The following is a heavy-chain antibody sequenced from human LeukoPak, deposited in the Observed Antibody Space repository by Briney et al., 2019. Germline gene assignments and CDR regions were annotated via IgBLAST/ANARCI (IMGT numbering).Heavy chain of an antibody. CDR3: ASLGGGSGSSHNPLVDH. J-gene: IGHJ4*02. CDR1: GFTFRNYW. Sequence: GGSLRLSCAASGFTFRNYWMGWVRQAPGKGLEWVSSVSGGSDYIYYADSVKGRFTISRDNAINSLYLQMNSLRAEDTAVYYCASLGGGSGSSHNPLVDHWGQGTLVTVSS. V-gene: IGHV3-21*01. D-gene: IGHD3-10*01. CDR2: VSGGSDYI.